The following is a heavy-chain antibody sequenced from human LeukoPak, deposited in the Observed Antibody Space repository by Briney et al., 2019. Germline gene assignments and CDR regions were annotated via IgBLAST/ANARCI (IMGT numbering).Heavy chain of an antibody. J-gene: IGHJ4*02. CDR1: GFTFGDYA. Sequence: PGGSLRLSCTASGFTFGDYAMSWFRQAPGKGLEWVGFIRSKAYGGTTEYAASVKGRFTISRDDSKSIAYLQMNSLKTEDTAVYYCTRDRWEGGYDSIHTLDYWGQGTLVTVSS. V-gene: IGHV3-49*03. D-gene: IGHD5-12*01. CDR3: TRDRWEGGYDSIHTLDY. CDR2: IRSKAYGGTT.